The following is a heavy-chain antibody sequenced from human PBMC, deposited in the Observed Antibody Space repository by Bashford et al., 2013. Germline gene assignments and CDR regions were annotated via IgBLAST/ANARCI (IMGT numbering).Heavy chain of an antibody. V-gene: IGHV4-31*03. CDR2: IYYSGST. CDR1: GGSISSGGYY. Sequence: SETLSLTCTVSGGSISSGGYYWSWIRQHPGKGLEWIGYIYYSGSTYYNPSLKSRVTISVDTSKNQFSLKLSSVTAADTAVYYCARSGETYYRTPGYWGQGTLVTVSS. J-gene: IGHJ4*02. D-gene: IGHD1-14*01. CDR3: ARSGETYYRTPGY.